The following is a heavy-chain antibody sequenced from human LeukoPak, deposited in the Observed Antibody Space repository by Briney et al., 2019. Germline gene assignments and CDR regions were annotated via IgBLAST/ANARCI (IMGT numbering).Heavy chain of an antibody. D-gene: IGHD6-13*01. CDR3: ARGGAPGYGSSWYYFDY. V-gene: IGHV4-34*01. CDR2: INHGGST. Sequence: SATMSLTCAVYGGSSSGYYWCWIRQPPGEGLEWSGVINHGGSTNYNPSLKSRVTISVDTSKNQSSLKLSSVTAADTAAYYCARGGAPGYGSSWYYFDYWGQGTLVTVSS. J-gene: IGHJ4*02. CDR1: GGSSSGYY.